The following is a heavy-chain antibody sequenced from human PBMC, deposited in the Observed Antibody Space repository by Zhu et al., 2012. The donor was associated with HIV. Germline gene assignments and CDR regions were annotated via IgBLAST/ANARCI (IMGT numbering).Heavy chain of an antibody. CDR2: IYHSGST. J-gene: IGHJ4*02. V-gene: IGHV4-38-2*01. Sequence: QVQLQESGPGLVKPSETLSLTCAVSGYSISSGYYWGWIRQPPGKGLEWIGSIYHSGSTNYNPSLKSRVTISVDTSKNQFLLKLSSVTAADTAVYYCARGVRAYYDILTGYFITYYFDYWGQGALVTVSS. D-gene: IGHD3-9*01. CDR3: ARGVRAYYDILTGYFITYYFDY. CDR1: GYSISSGYY.